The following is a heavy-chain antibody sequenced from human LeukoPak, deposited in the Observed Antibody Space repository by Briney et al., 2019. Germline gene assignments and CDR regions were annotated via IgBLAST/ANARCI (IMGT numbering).Heavy chain of an antibody. J-gene: IGHJ3*02. V-gene: IGHV1-8*01. CDR1: GYTFTSYY. D-gene: IGHD5-12*01. CDR3: ARESGDDAIDI. CDR2: MNPNSSNT. Sequence: ASVKVFCNASGYTFTSYYINWVRQASGQGLEWMGWMNPNSSNTGYAQKFQGRVTMTRNNSISTAYMELSSLRSEDTAVYYCARESGDDAIDIWGQGKMVTVSS.